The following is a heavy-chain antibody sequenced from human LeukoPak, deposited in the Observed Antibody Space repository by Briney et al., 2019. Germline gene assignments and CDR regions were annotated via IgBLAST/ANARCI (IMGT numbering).Heavy chain of an antibody. J-gene: IGHJ3*01. Sequence: ASVKVSCKASGYTFTGYYLHWVRQAPGQGLEWMGWINPNNGGANYAQKFQGRVTMTRDMSTSTVYMELSSLRSEDTAVYYCARGRHYYDSSDYYYEGDSFDFWGQGTMVTVSS. CDR3: ARGRHYYDSSDYYYEGDSFDF. CDR1: GYTFTGYY. CDR2: INPNNGGA. V-gene: IGHV1-2*02. D-gene: IGHD3-22*01.